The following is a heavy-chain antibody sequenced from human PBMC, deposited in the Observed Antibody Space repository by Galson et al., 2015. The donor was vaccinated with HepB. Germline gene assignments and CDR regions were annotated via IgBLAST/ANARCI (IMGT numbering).Heavy chain of an antibody. CDR2: IWYNGSNK. D-gene: IGHD3-10*01. CDR1: GFTFSSYG. CDR3: ARESLSGGYGMDV. Sequence: LRLSCAASGFTFSSYGMHWVRQAPGKGLERVAVIWYNGSNKYYADSVKGRFTISRDNSKNTLYLQMNSLRAEDTAVYYCARESLSGGYGMDVWAQGTTAPVSS. V-gene: IGHV3-33*01. J-gene: IGHJ6*02.